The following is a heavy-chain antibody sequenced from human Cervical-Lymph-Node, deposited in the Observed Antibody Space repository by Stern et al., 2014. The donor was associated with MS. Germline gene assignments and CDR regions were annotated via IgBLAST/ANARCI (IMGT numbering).Heavy chain of an antibody. CDR3: ARASNTISYYYHGMDV. CDR2: ISISGDYT. CDR1: GFPFSSYA. D-gene: IGHD2-2*01. J-gene: IGHJ6*02. V-gene: IGHV3-21*01. Sequence: EVQLLESGGGLVKPGGSLRLSCAASGFPFSSYAMTWVRQAPGQGLEWISSISISGDYTYYADSVKGRFTISRDNAKNSLHLQMNSLSAEDTAVYYCARASNTISYYYHGMDVWGQGTTVTVSS.